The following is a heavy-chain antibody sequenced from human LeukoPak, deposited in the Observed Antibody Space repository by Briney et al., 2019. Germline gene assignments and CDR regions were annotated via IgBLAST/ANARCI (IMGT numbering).Heavy chain of an antibody. J-gene: IGHJ4*02. D-gene: IGHD1-26*01. V-gene: IGHV3-33*01. CDR3: AREVGATTQRFDY. Sequence: GGSRRLSCAASGFTFSSYGMHWVRQAPGKGLEWVAVIWYDGSNKYYADSVKGRFTISRDNSKNTLYLQMNSLRAEDTAVYCCAREVGATTQRFDYWGQGTLVTVSS. CDR2: IWYDGSNK. CDR1: GFTFSSYG.